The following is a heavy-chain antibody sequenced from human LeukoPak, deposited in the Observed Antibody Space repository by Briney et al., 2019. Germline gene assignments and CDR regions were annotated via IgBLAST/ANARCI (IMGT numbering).Heavy chain of an antibody. V-gene: IGHV1-69*04. CDR1: GGTFSSYA. D-gene: IGHD1-14*01. CDR3: VSGMTGFDY. CDR2: IIPILGIA. Sequence: ASMKVSCKASGGTFSSYAISWVRQAPGQGLEWMGRIIPILGIANYAQKFQGRVTITADKSTSTAYMELSSLRSEDTAVYYCVSGMTGFDYWGQGTLVTVSS. J-gene: IGHJ4*02.